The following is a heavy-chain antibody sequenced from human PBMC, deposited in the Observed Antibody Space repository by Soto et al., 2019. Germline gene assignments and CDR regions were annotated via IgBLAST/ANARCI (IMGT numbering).Heavy chain of an antibody. CDR1: GFTFSSYA. Sequence: GGSLRLSCAASGFTFSSYAMSWVRQAPGKGLEWVSAISGSGGSTYYADSVKGRFTISRDNSKNTLYLQMNSLRAEDAAVYYCAKDEISDPLVGATTAFDIWGQGTMVTVSS. CDR3: AKDEISDPLVGATTAFDI. CDR2: ISGSGGST. D-gene: IGHD1-26*01. J-gene: IGHJ3*02. V-gene: IGHV3-23*01.